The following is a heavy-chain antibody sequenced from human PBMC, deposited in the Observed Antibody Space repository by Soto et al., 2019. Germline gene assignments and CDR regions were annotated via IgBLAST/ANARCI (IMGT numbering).Heavy chain of an antibody. Sequence: QVQLVESGGGLVKPGGSLRLSCAASGFSFSDYYMSWIRQAPGKGLEWVSYTSSSGSTTYYADSVKGRFTVSRDNAKDSLWLQVNSRRADDTAVYYCARNGYCSRDACSYGVDVWGQGTPVTVSS. D-gene: IGHD2-15*01. CDR1: GFSFSDYY. J-gene: IGHJ6*02. CDR2: TSSSGSTT. CDR3: ARNGYCSRDACSYGVDV. V-gene: IGHV3-11*01.